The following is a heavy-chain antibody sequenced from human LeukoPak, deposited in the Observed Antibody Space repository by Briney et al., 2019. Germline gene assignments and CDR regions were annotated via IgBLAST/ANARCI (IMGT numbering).Heavy chain of an antibody. D-gene: IGHD2-21*02. Sequence: GASVKVSCKASGYTVTSYGISWVRQAPGQGLEWMGWISAYNGNTNYAQKLQGRVTMTTDTSTSTAYMELRSLRSDDTAVYYCARDYSRGGDCYNDYWGQGTLVTVSS. J-gene: IGHJ4*02. CDR1: GYTVTSYG. CDR3: ARDYSRGGDCYNDY. V-gene: IGHV1-18*01. CDR2: ISAYNGNT.